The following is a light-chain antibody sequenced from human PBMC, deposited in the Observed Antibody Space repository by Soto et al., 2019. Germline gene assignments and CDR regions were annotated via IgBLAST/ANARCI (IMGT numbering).Light chain of an antibody. V-gene: IGKV1-5*03. Sequence: DIQMTQSPSTLSTSVGDRVTITCRASPSISTWLAWYQHKPGKAPKLLIYPASSLEGGVPSRFSGSGSGTEVTLTISSLQPDDFATYDCQQYITYSRTFGQGTRVETK. J-gene: IGKJ2*02. CDR3: QQYITYSRT. CDR1: PSISTW. CDR2: PAS.